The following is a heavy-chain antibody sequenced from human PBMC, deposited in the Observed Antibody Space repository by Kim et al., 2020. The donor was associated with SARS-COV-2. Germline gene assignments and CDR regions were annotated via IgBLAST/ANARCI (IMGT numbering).Heavy chain of an antibody. J-gene: IGHJ4*02. CDR2: IYYSGST. Sequence: SETLSLTCTVSGGSISSGGYYWSWIRQHPGKCLEWIGYIYYSGSTYYNPSLKSRVTISVDTSKNQFSLKLSSVTAADTAVYYCASFFYDSSGYPAYYFDYWGQGTLVTVSS. CDR3: ASFFYDSSGYPAYYFDY. D-gene: IGHD3-22*01. V-gene: IGHV4-31*03. CDR1: GGSISSGGYY.